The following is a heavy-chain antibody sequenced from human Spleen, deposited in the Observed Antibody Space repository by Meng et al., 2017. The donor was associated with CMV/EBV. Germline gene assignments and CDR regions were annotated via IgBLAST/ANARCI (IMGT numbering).Heavy chain of an antibody. D-gene: IGHD2/OR15-2a*01. CDR3: VKDFEELFLYY. Sequence: GGSLRLSCAVSEVTFSTYGMHWVRQAPGKGLEWVAFTLYDGSNKYYADSVKGRFTISRDNSKNTLYLQMNSLRPEDTAVYYCVKDFEELFLYYWGQGTLVTVSS. V-gene: IGHV3-30*02. CDR1: EVTFSTYG. CDR2: TLYDGSNK. J-gene: IGHJ4*02.